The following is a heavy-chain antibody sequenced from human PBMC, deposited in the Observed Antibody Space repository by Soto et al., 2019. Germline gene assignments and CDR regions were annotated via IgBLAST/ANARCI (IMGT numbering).Heavy chain of an antibody. Sequence: QVELQESGPGLVKPSQTLSLTCTVSGGSISRGGYYWSWIRQHPGKGLEWIGYIYHTGSTYYNPSPKSRVTVSVDTSKNQFSLKVTSVTAADTAVYYCARDRVWPFLFDYWGQGVLVTVSS. J-gene: IGHJ4*02. V-gene: IGHV4-31*03. CDR3: ARDRVWPFLFDY. CDR1: GGSISRGGYY. CDR2: IYHTGST.